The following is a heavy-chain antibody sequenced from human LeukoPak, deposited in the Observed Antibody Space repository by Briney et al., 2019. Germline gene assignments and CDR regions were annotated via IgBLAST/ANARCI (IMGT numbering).Heavy chain of an antibody. V-gene: IGHV1-69*04. CDR1: GGTFSSYA. D-gene: IGHD2-15*01. J-gene: IGHJ4*02. Sequence: EASVKVSCKASGGTFSSYAISWVRQAPGQGLEWMGRIIPILGIANYAQKFQGRVTITADKSTSTAYMELSSLRSEGTAVYYCARATANLYCSGGSCHLDYWGQGTLVTVSS. CDR3: ARATANLYCSGGSCHLDY. CDR2: IIPILGIA.